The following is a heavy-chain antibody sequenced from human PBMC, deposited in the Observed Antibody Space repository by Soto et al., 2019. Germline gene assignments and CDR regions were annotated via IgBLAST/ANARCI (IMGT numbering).Heavy chain of an antibody. V-gene: IGHV3-9*01. CDR2: ISWNSGSI. CDR3: AKRSSGGLSGAFDI. J-gene: IGHJ3*02. CDR1: GFTFDDYA. D-gene: IGHD3-16*01. Sequence: GGSLRLSCAASGFTFDDYAMHWVRQAPGKGLEWVSGISWNSGSIGYADSVKGRFTISRDNAKNSLYLQMNSLRAEDTALYYCAKRSSGGLSGAFDIWGQGTMVTVSS.